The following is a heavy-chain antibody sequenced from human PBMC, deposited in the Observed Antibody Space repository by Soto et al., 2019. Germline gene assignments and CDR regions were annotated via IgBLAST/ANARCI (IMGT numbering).Heavy chain of an antibody. D-gene: IGHD2-2*01. CDR3: ARGGMVIIPTATAFDY. Sequence: SETLSLTCTVSGGSISTYYWSWIRQPAGKGLEWIGRIYASGSTNYDPSLKCRVTMSVATSKNQFSLKLCSVTAADTAVYYCARGGMVIIPTATAFDYWGQGTLVTVSS. CDR2: IYASGST. V-gene: IGHV4-4*07. CDR1: GGSISTYY. J-gene: IGHJ4*02.